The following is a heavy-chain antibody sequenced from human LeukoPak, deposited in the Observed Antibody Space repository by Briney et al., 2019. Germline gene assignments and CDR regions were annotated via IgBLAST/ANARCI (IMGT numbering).Heavy chain of an antibody. D-gene: IGHD3-10*02. Sequence: PGGSLRLSCAASGFTFGGLWMHWVRQAPGKGLVWVSRINNDGSNTYYADSVKGRFTISRDNAKSTLYLQMNSLRVEDTAVYYCARDTMLGMGNPWGQGTLVTVSS. CDR2: INNDGSNT. V-gene: IGHV3-74*01. CDR3: ARDTMLGMGNP. J-gene: IGHJ5*02. CDR1: GFTFGGLW.